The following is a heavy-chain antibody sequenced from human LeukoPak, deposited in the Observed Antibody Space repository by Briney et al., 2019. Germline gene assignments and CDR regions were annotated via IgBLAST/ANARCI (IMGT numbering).Heavy chain of an antibody. Sequence: SETLSLTCTVSGGSISSYYWSWIRQPPGKGLEWIGYIYYSGSTNYNPSLKSRVTISVDTSKNQFSLKLSSVTAEDTAVYYCARVGRWLQFLPWAFDYWGQGTLVTVSS. V-gene: IGHV4-59*01. D-gene: IGHD5-24*01. CDR3: ARVGRWLQFLPWAFDY. CDR2: IYYSGST. J-gene: IGHJ4*02. CDR1: GGSISSYY.